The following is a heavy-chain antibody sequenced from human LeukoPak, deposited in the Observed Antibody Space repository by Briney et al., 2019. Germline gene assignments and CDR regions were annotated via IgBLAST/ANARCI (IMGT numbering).Heavy chain of an antibody. CDR1: GGSISSGGYY. J-gene: IGHJ4*02. V-gene: IGHV4-31*03. CDR3: AGGSSPGFRPSAL. Sequence: SETLSLTCTVSGGSISSGGYYWSWIRQHPGKGLEWIGYIYYSGSTYYNPSLKSRVTISVDASKNQFSLKLNSATVADTAVYYRAGGSSPGFRPSALWGQGTLVTVSP. CDR2: IYYSGST. D-gene: IGHD2-2*01.